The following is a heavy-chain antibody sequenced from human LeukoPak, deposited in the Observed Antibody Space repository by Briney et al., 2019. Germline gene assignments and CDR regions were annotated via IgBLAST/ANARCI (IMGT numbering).Heavy chain of an antibody. D-gene: IGHD5-12*01. CDR1: GYTFTSYY. CDR3: ARGHRGYDFFDYESEFLDY. V-gene: IGHV7-4-1*02. Sequence: ASVKVSCKASGYTFTSYYMHWVRQAPAQGLEWMGWINTNTENPTYAQGFTGRFVFSVDTSVSTAYLQITNLKAEDTAVYYCARGHRGYDFFDYESEFLDYWGQGSLVTVSP. CDR2: INTNTENP. J-gene: IGHJ4*02.